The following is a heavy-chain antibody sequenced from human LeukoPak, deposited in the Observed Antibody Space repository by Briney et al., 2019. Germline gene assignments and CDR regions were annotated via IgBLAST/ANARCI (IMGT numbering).Heavy chain of an antibody. V-gene: IGHV3-48*03. D-gene: IGHD1-26*01. J-gene: IGHJ4*02. CDR2: ISSSGSTI. CDR3: AKGGSGSYPFDY. CDR1: GFTFSSYE. Sequence: PGGSLRLSCAASGFTFSSYEMNWVRQAPGKGLEWVSYISSSGSTIYYADSVKGRFTISRDNSKNTLYLQMNSLRAEDTAVYYCAKGGSGSYPFDYWGQGTLVTVSP.